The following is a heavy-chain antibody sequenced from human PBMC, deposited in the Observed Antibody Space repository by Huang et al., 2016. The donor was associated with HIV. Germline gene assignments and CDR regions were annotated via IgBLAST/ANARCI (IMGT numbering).Heavy chain of an antibody. CDR3: ALTGTYVS. CDR2: IYPGDSDT. CDR1: GYYFPTYW. V-gene: IGHV5-51*01. D-gene: IGHD1-7*01. Sequence: EVQLVQSGAAVKKPGESLKISCKTFGYYFPTYWIGWVRQMPGKGLAWMGVIYPGDSDTRYSPSFQGQVTFSVDKSISTAYLQWNSLKASDTAMYYCALTGTYVSWGQGTLVTVSS. J-gene: IGHJ5*02.